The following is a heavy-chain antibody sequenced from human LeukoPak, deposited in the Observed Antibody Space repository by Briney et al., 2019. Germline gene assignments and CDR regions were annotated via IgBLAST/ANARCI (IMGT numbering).Heavy chain of an antibody. Sequence: GGSLRLSCAASGFTVTGNYMSWVRQAPGKGLEWVSTIYNDGRTYYADSVKGRFTISRDNSKNTLYLQMNSLRAEDTAVYYCAKDDFWSGYYFAYPFDYWGQGTLVTVSS. D-gene: IGHD3-3*01. CDR3: AKDDFWSGYYFAYPFDY. CDR1: GFTVTGNY. CDR2: IYNDGRT. V-gene: IGHV3-53*01. J-gene: IGHJ4*02.